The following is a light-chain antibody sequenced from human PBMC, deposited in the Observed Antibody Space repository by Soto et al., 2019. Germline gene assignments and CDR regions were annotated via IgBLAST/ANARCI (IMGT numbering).Light chain of an antibody. CDR1: QSVIGS. CDR2: DAS. Sequence: EIVLTPSPATLSLSQGERVTLSCRASQSVIGSLAWYQQIPGQAPSLLIYDASNRATGIPARFSGSGSGTDFSLTISSLEPEDFPVYCCQQRSSWPLTFGQWTKLEIK. J-gene: IGKJ2*01. V-gene: IGKV3-11*01. CDR3: QQRSSWPLT.